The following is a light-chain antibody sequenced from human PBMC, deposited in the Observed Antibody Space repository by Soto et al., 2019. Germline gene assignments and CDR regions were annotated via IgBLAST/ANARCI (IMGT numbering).Light chain of an antibody. CDR3: FSYARTNSVI. CDR2: EGG. J-gene: IGLJ2*01. CDR1: SSDVGISNL. V-gene: IGLV2-23*01. Sequence: QSALTQPASVSGFPGQSITISCTGTSSDVGISNLVSWYQQHPGKAPKRIIYEGGKRPSGVSDRFSGSKSGNTASLTISGLQAEDEADYYCFSYARTNSVIFGRGTKVTVL.